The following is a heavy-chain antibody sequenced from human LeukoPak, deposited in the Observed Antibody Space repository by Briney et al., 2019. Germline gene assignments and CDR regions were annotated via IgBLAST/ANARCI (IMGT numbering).Heavy chain of an antibody. J-gene: IGHJ4*02. V-gene: IGHV3-23*01. Sequence: PGGSLRLSCAASGFTFSSYAMSWVHQAPGKGLEWVSAISGSGGSTYYADSVKGRFTISRDNSKNTLNLQMNSLRAEDTAVYYCAKVSSIREPTIVVVPAAFPYYFDYWGQGTLVTVSS. CDR3: AKVSSIREPTIVVVPAAFPYYFDY. CDR2: ISGSGGST. CDR1: GFTFSSYA. D-gene: IGHD2-2*01.